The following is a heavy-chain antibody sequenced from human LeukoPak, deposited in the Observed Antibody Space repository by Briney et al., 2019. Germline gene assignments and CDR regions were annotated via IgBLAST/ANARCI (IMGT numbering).Heavy chain of an antibody. D-gene: IGHD1-26*01. J-gene: IGHJ4*02. CDR2: INHSGST. V-gene: IGHV4-34*01. Sequence: SETLSLTCAVYGGSFSGYYWSWIRQPPGKGLEWIGEINHSGSTNYNPSLKSRVTISVDTSKNRFSLKLSSVTAADTAVYYCARAGEAGTVGAIDFGYWGQGTLVTVSS. CDR3: ARAGEAGTVGAIDFGY. CDR1: GGSFSGYY.